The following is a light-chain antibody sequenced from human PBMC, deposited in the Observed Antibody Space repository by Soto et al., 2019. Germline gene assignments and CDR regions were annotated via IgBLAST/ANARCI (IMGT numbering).Light chain of an antibody. J-gene: IGKJ2*01. Sequence: DIQMTQSPASLSASVGDRVTITCRASQSIANYLNWYQQKPGKPPELLIYTAFSLQGGVPSRFSGSGSGTDFTLTTSSLQPEDFATYYCQQGYSSPYTFGQGTNLEIK. V-gene: IGKV1-39*01. CDR2: TAF. CDR3: QQGYSSPYT. CDR1: QSIANY.